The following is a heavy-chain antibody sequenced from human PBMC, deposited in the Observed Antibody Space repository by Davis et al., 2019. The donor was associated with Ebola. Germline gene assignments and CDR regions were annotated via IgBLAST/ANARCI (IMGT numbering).Heavy chain of an antibody. CDR1: GYSFTSYW. Sequence: KVSCKGSGYSFTSYWISWVRQMPGKGLEWMGRIDPSDSYTNYSPSFQGHVTISADKPISTAYLQWSSLKASDIAMYYCARSKALWFGELKFDYWGQGTLVTVSS. V-gene: IGHV5-10-1*01. CDR3: ARSKALWFGELKFDY. CDR2: IDPSDSYT. D-gene: IGHD3-10*01. J-gene: IGHJ4*02.